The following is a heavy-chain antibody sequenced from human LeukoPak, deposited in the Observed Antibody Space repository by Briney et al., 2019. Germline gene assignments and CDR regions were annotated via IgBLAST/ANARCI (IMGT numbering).Heavy chain of an antibody. J-gene: IGHJ3*02. Sequence: PSETLSLTCTVSGGSISSYYWSWIRQPPGKGLEWIGYIYYSGSTNYNPSLKSRVTISVDTSENQFSLKLSSVTAADTAVYYCARDARGAFDIWGQGTMVTVSS. V-gene: IGHV4-59*01. CDR1: GGSISSYY. CDR3: ARDARGAFDI. CDR2: IYYSGST.